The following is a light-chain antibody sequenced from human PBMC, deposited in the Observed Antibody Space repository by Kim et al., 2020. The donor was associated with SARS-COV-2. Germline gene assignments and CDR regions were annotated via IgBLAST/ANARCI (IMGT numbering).Light chain of an antibody. CDR3: QRYNSDPWT. CDR1: QCISNY. J-gene: IGKJ1*01. V-gene: IGKV1-27*01. Sequence: IRITQSPSSLSASTGDRVTITCRSSQCISNYLAWYQQKPGKVPQLLIYDASVLQSGVPSRFSGSGSGTDFTLTISGLQPEDIATYYCQRYNSDPWTFGQGTKVDIK. CDR2: DAS.